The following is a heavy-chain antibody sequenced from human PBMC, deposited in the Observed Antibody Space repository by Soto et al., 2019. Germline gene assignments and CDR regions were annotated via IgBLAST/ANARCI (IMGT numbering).Heavy chain of an antibody. D-gene: IGHD6-13*01. CDR2: INPSGGST. CDR1: GYTFTSYY. J-gene: IGHJ6*02. V-gene: IGHV1-46*01. Sequence: ASVKVSCKASGYTFTSYYMHWVRQAPGQGLEWMGIINPSGGSTSYAQKFQGRVTMTRDTSTSTVYMELSSLRSEDTAVYHCARESYSSPRGMDYYYGMDVWGQGTTVTVSS. CDR3: ARESYSSPRGMDYYYGMDV.